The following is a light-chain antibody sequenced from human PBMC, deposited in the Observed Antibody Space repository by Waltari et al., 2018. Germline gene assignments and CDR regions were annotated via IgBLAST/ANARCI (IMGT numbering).Light chain of an antibody. V-gene: IGKV4-1*01. CDR3: HQYYSTPFT. J-gene: IGKJ3*01. Sequence: DIVMTQSPDSLAVSLGERANINCKSSQSVLYSSNNKNYLAWYQQKPGQPPKLLIYWASTRESGVPDRFSGSESGTDFTLTISSLQAEDVAVYYCHQYYSTPFTFGPGTKVDIK. CDR1: QSVLYSSNNKNY. CDR2: WAS.